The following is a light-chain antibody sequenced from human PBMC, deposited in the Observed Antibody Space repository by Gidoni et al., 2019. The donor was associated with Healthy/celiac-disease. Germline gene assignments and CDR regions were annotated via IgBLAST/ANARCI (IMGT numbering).Light chain of an antibody. CDR3: QQYYSCPPFT. J-gene: IGKJ5*01. CDR2: GAS. Sequence: ELVMKQSPATLSVSPGERATLSCRASQSVSSHLAWYQQKPGQAPRLLIYGASTMATGIPARFSGSGSGTEFTLTISSLQSEDFAVYYCQQYYSCPPFTFGQGTRLEIK. V-gene: IGKV3-15*01. CDR1: QSVSSH.